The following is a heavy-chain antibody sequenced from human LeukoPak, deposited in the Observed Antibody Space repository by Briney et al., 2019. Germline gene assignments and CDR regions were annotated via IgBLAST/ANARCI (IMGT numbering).Heavy chain of an antibody. CDR3: ARLTPGIGFDY. Sequence: SETLSLTCTVSGGSISSYYWSWIRQPPGKGLEWIGSIYYSGSTYYNPSLKSRVTISVDTSKNQFSLKLSSVTAADTAVYYCARLTPGIGFDYWGQGTLVTVSS. V-gene: IGHV4-59*12. D-gene: IGHD2-2*01. CDR1: GGSISSYY. J-gene: IGHJ4*02. CDR2: IYYSGST.